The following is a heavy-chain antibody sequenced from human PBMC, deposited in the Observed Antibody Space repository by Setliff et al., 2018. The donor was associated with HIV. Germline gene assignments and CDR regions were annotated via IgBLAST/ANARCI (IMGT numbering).Heavy chain of an antibody. J-gene: IGHJ3*02. D-gene: IGHD3-22*01. V-gene: IGHV4-4*07. Sequence: SETLSLTCTVSGGSISSSYWGWIRQPAGKGLAWIGRIYTSGSTNYNPSLKSRVTMSVDTSKNQFSLKLSSVTAADTAVYYCARDHLGTMIVVADDAFDIGGQGKMVTVSS. CDR2: IYTSGST. CDR1: GGSISSSY. CDR3: ARDHLGTMIVVADDAFDI.